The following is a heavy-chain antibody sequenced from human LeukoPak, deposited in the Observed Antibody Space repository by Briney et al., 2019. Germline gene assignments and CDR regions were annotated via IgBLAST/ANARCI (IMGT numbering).Heavy chain of an antibody. J-gene: IGHJ4*02. D-gene: IGHD4-17*01. CDR1: GGSISSYY. CDR3: ARAANYGDYGLGELFDY. V-gene: IGHV4-59*01. CDR2: IYYSGST. Sequence: SETLSLTCTVSGGSISSYYWSWIRQPPGKGLEWSGYIYYSGSTNYNPSLKSRVTISVDTSKNQFSLKLRSVTAADTAVYYCARAANYGDYGLGELFDYWGQGTLVTVSS.